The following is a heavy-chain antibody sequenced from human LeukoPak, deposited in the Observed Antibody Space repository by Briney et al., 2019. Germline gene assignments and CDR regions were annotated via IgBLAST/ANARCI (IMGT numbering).Heavy chain of an antibody. CDR1: GYSISSGYY. D-gene: IGHD3-3*01. V-gene: IGHV4-38-2*01. Sequence: SETLSLTCAVSGYSISSGYYWGWIRQPPGKGLGWIGSIYHSGSTYYNPSLKSRVTISVDTSKNQFSLKLSSVTAADTAVYYCARQGYDFWSGYPRDPFDIWGQGTMVTVSS. CDR3: ARQGYDFWSGYPRDPFDI. CDR2: IYHSGST. J-gene: IGHJ3*02.